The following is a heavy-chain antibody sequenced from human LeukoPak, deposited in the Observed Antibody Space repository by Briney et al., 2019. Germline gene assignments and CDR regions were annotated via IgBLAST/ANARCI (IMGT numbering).Heavy chain of an antibody. CDR2: ISYDGSNK. CDR1: GFTFSSYA. J-gene: IGHJ4*02. CDR3: ARSVWFGELYTQRYDY. Sequence: GGSLRLSCAASGFTFSSYAMHWVRQAPGKGLEWVAVISYDGSNKYYADSVKGRFTISRDNSKNTLYLQMNSLRAEDTAVCYCARSVWFGELYTQRYDYWGQGTLVTVSS. V-gene: IGHV3-30-3*01. D-gene: IGHD3-10*01.